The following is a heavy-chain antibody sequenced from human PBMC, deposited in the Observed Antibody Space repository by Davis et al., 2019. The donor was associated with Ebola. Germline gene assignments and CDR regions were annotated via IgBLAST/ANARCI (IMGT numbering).Heavy chain of an antibody. Sequence: GESLKISCAASGFTFSSYAMHWVRQAPGKGLEWVAVISYDGSNKYYADSVKGRFTISRDNSKNTLYLQMNSLRAEDTAVYYCAREVRGVIDIYGMDVWGQGTTVTVS. CDR1: GFTFSSYA. CDR3: AREVRGVIDIYGMDV. D-gene: IGHD3-10*01. J-gene: IGHJ6*02. CDR2: ISYDGSNK. V-gene: IGHV3-30*04.